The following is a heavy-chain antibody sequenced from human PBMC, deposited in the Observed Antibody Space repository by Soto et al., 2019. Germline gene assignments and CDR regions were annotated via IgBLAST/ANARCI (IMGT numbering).Heavy chain of an antibody. J-gene: IGHJ6*02. CDR2: ISYDGSNK. CDR1: GFTFSSYA. Sequence: QVQLVESGGGVVQPGRSLRLSCAASGFTFSSYAMHWVRQAPGKGLEWGAVISYDGSNKYYADSVKGRFTISRDNSKNPLYLQMNSLRAEDTAVYYCARSDVYYYYGMDVWGQGTPVTVSS. V-gene: IGHV3-30-3*01. CDR3: ARSDVYYYYGMDV.